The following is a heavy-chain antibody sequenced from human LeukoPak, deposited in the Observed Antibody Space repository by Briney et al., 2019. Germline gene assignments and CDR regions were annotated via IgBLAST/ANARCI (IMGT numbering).Heavy chain of an antibody. D-gene: IGHD6-19*01. Sequence: GGSLRLSCATSGFTLSSYSMNWVRQAPGKGLEWVSYISSESTTIYYADSVKGRFTISRDNAKNSLYLQMNSLRAEDTAVYYCARDVEQWLVRVYYFDYWGQGTLVTVSS. V-gene: IGHV3-48*01. J-gene: IGHJ4*02. CDR2: ISSESTTI. CDR1: GFTLSSYS. CDR3: ARDVEQWLVRVYYFDY.